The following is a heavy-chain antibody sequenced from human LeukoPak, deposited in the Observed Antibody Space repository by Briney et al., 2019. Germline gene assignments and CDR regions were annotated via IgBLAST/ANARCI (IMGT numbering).Heavy chain of an antibody. J-gene: IGHJ4*02. CDR1: GFTFRTCA. CDR2: ISGGGGST. Sequence: PGGALRPSCADTGFTFRTCAISGVLQAPGEGLEKNSAISGGGGSTYYADSVKGRFTISRDNSKNTLFLQMNSLRAEDTAVYYCAKDRYCGGGTCYWSYFDYWGQGTLVTVSS. D-gene: IGHD2-15*01. V-gene: IGHV3-23*01. CDR3: AKDRYCGGGTCYWSYFDY.